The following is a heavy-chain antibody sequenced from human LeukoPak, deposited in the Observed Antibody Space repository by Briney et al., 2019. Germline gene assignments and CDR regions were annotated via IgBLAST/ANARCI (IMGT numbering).Heavy chain of an antibody. CDR2: IRGNSGMR. CDR3: AKDQEDRGYPSSFDF. D-gene: IGHD2-15*01. CDR1: GFSFSDYA. J-gene: IGHJ4*02. Sequence: GGSLRLSCTSSGFSFSDYAMNWVRQAPGKGLEGVSCIRGNSGMRFYSDSVRGRFTISRDNSKNTVYLQMDSLRVDDTAVYFCAKDQEDRGYPSSFDFWGQGTLVTVSS. V-gene: IGHV3-23*01.